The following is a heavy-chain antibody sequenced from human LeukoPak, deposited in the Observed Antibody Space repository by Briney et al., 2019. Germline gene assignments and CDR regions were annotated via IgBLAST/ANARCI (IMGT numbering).Heavy chain of an antibody. J-gene: IGHJ4*02. D-gene: IGHD3-9*01. Sequence: GGSLRLSCAASGFTFDDYGMGWVRQAPGKGLEWVSGVKWNGGSTGYADSVKGRFTISRDNAKNSLYLQMNSLRAEDTALYYCARALHDIFTGYYPNYFDYWGQGTLVAVSS. CDR1: GFTFDDYG. V-gene: IGHV3-20*04. CDR3: ARALHDIFTGYYPNYFDY. CDR2: VKWNGGST.